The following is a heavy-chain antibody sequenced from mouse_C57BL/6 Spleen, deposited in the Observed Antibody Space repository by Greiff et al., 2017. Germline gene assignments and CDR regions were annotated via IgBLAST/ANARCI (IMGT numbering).Heavy chain of an antibody. CDR1: GYTFTSYG. Sequence: QVQLQQSGAELARPGASVKLSCKASGYTFTSYGISWVKQRTGQGLEWIGEIYPRSGNTYYNEKFKGKTTLTADKASSTAYMELRSLTSEDSAVYFCARTRIYYGNYDYAMDYWGQGTSVTVSS. J-gene: IGHJ4*01. CDR2: IYPRSGNT. V-gene: IGHV1-81*01. CDR3: ARTRIYYGNYDYAMDY. D-gene: IGHD2-1*01.